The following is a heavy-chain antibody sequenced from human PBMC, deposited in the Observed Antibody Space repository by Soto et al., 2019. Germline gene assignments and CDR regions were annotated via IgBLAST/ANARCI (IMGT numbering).Heavy chain of an antibody. D-gene: IGHD2-2*01. CDR3: ARQYCSGTSCYWYFDF. CDR1: GYQFTGSY. Sequence: QVRLVQSGADLQRPGASMNISCQASGYQFTGSYLHWVRRAPGHGLQWMGMINPDTGSTTYAETFQERVTMTTDKSAGTVFLGLGRLTSDDTATYYCARQYCSGTSCYWYFDFWGQGTFVSVSS. V-gene: IGHV1-2*02. J-gene: IGHJ4*02. CDR2: INPDTGST.